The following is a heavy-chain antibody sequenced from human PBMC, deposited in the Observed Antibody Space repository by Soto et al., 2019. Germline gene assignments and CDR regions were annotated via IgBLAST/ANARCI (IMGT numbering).Heavy chain of an antibody. CDR1: GYTFISYG. V-gene: IGHV1-18*04. J-gene: IGHJ1*01. CDR2: MSAFTGKA. Sequence: ASVKVSCKASGYTFISYGISWVRQAPGQGLEWVGWMSAFTGKADYAQIFQDRVTMTTDTSTSTAYMELRSLRSGDTAVYYCARDQRYYGSGYYYSDSWGQSTLVTVSS. CDR3: ARDQRYYGSGYYYSDS. D-gene: IGHD3-10*01.